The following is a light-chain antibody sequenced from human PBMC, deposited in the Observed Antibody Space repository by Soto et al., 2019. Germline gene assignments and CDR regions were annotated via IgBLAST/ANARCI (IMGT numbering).Light chain of an antibody. V-gene: IGKV3-11*01. J-gene: IGKJ5*01. Sequence: EIVLTQSPASLSLSPGERATLSCRASQSVDSYLVWYQQKPGQAPRLLILGASNRATGIPARFSGSGSGTDFTLTINSLEPDDFAVYYCQQRDSWPITFGQGTRLEIK. CDR3: QQRDSWPIT. CDR1: QSVDSY. CDR2: GAS.